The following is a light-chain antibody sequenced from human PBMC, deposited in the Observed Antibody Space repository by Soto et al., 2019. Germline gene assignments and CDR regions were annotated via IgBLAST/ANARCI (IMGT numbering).Light chain of an antibody. CDR3: AAWDDSLNGPV. CDR2: TND. Sequence: QPVLTQPPSASGTPGQRVTISCSGSSSDIGSNVVNWYRQLPGTAPKLLIYTNDQRPSGVPDRFSGSKSGTSASLAISGLRSEDEADYYCAAWDDSLNGPVFGGGTKLTVL. V-gene: IGLV1-44*01. J-gene: IGLJ3*02. CDR1: SSDIGSNV.